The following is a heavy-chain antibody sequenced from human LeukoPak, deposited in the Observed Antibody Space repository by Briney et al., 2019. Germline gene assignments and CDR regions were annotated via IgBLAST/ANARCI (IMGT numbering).Heavy chain of an antibody. Sequence: GGSLRLSCAASGFTFSSYGMHWVRQAPGNGLEWVAVIWYDGSNKYYADSVKGRFTISRDNSKNTLYLQMNSLRAEDTAVYYCARDQDGFDYWGQGTLVTVSS. CDR2: IWYDGSNK. CDR3: ARDQDGFDY. CDR1: GFTFSSYG. V-gene: IGHV3-33*01. J-gene: IGHJ4*02.